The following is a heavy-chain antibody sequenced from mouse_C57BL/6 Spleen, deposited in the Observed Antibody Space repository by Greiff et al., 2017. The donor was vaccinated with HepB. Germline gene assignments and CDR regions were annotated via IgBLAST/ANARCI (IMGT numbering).Heavy chain of an antibody. CDR1: GFSLTSYG. J-gene: IGHJ1*03. D-gene: IGHD1-1*02. CDR2: IWRGGST. CDR3: DKNMGGDCYFDV. Sequence: QVQLQQSGPGLVQPSQSLSITCTVSGFSLTSYGVHWVRQSPGKGLEWLGVIWRGGSTDYNAAFMSRLSITKENSKSQVFFKMNILQADDTAIFYDDKNMGGDCYFDVWGKGTTVTVSS. V-gene: IGHV2-5*01.